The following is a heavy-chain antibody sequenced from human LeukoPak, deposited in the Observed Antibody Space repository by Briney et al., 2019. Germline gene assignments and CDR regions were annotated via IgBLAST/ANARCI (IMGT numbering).Heavy chain of an antibody. V-gene: IGHV3-64D*09. CDR2: ISGNGGST. D-gene: IGHD3-3*01. CDR3: VKAQYDFWSGLDY. J-gene: IGHJ4*02. Sequence: GGSLRLSCAASGFTFSSYEMNWVRQAPGKGLEYVSAISGNGGSTYYADSVKGRFTISRDNSKNTLYLQMSSLRTEDTAIYYCVKAQYDFWSGLDYWGQGTLVTVSS. CDR1: GFTFSSYE.